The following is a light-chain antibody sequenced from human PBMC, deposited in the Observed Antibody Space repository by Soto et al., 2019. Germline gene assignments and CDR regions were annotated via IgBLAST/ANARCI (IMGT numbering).Light chain of an antibody. V-gene: IGKV1-27*01. CDR3: QKYNSPPLT. J-gene: IGKJ4*01. CDR2: AAS. CDR1: QGIGVY. Sequence: DIQMTQSPSSLSASLGDRVTITCRASQGIGVYLAWFQQRPGRVPSLLIYAASTLQSGVPSRFSGSGSRTDFTLTISSLQPEDVATYYCQKYNSPPLTFGGGTKVEIK.